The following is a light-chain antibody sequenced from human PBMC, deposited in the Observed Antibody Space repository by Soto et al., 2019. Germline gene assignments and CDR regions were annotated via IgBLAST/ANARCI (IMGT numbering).Light chain of an antibody. J-gene: IGLJ3*02. V-gene: IGLV1-44*01. Sequence: QSVLPQPPSASGTPGQRVTLSCSGSSSNIGSNTINWYQQIPGTAPKLLIYSNNQRPSGVPDRFSGSKSGTSASLAISGLQSEDEADFYCSAWDDSLNGLVFGVGTKVTVL. CDR2: SNN. CDR1: SSNIGSNT. CDR3: SAWDDSLNGLV.